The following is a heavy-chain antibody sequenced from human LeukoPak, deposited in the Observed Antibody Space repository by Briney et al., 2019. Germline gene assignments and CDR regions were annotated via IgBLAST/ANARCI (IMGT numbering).Heavy chain of an antibody. D-gene: IGHD2-21*02. J-gene: IGHJ4*02. CDR3: ARGVTADFDF. CDR1: GGSIRSGSYH. Sequence: SETLSLTCTVSGGSIRSGSYHWSWIRQPAGKGLEWIGRIYHSGSTNYNPSLKSRVTISVDTSTNQFSLRLSSVTAADTAVYYCARGVTADFDFWGRGALVTVSS. V-gene: IGHV4-61*02. CDR2: IYHSGST.